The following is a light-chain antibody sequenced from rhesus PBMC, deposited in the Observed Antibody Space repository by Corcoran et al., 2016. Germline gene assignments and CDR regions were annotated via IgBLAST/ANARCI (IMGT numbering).Light chain of an antibody. CDR1: QSLSNY. CDR3: QQGYSYPLT. J-gene: IGKJ4*01. V-gene: IGKV1S9*01. CDR2: RAS. Sequence: DIQMTQSPSSLSASVGDRVTITCQASQSLSNYLNWYQQKTGKIPKLLIYRASSLQSGIPSRFCGSGSGTDLTLTISSLQPEDFATYYCQQGYSYPLTFGGGTKVELK.